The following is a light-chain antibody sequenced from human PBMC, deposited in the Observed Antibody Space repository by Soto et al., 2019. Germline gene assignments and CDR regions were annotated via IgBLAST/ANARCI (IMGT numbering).Light chain of an antibody. CDR2: GVS. CDR1: TSDFVIYNY. CDR3: SSHTTSSALQV. V-gene: IGLV2-14*01. J-gene: IGLJ1*01. Sequence: QSVLTQPASVSGSPGQSITISCTGTTSDFVIYNYVSWYQQHPGKAPKLMLYGVSNRPSGVSNRFSGSKSGNTASLTISGLQAEDEADYYCSSHTTSSALQVFGTGTKVTVL.